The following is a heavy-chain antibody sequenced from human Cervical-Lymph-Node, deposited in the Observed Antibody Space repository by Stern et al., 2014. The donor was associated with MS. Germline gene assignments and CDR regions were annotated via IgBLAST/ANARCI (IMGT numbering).Heavy chain of an antibody. D-gene: IGHD6-19*01. CDR3: ARGQAVAGTLPEY. Sequence: QVQLMQSGAEVKKPGASVQVSCKASGYTFTSYDINWVRQATGQGLEWMGWMNPNSGNTGYAQKFQGRVTMTRDTSTSTAYMEVSSLRSEDTAVYYCARGQAVAGTLPEYWGQGTLVTVSS. CDR1: GYTFTSYD. CDR2: MNPNSGNT. V-gene: IGHV1-8*01. J-gene: IGHJ4*02.